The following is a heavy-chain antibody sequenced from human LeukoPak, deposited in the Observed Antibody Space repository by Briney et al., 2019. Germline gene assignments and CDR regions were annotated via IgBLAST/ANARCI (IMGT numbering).Heavy chain of an antibody. Sequence: SETLSLTCTVSGGSINSRSDYWGWIRPPPGKGLGWIGSIYYSGSTHYNPSLKSRVTMSIDTSKNQFSLKLSSVTAADTAVYYCARRPGEYGGNDFDYWGQGTLVTVSS. D-gene: IGHD4/OR15-4a*01. V-gene: IGHV4-39*01. CDR2: IYYSGST. CDR1: GGSINSRSDY. J-gene: IGHJ4*02. CDR3: ARRPGEYGGNDFDY.